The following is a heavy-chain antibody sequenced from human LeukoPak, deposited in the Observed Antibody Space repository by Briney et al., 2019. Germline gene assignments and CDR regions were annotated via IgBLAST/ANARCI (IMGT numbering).Heavy chain of an antibody. CDR2: IWYDGTNK. Sequence: GGSLRLSCAASGFTFSSYGMHWVRQAPGKGLEWVAVIWYDGTNKYYADSVKGRFTISRDNSKNTLFLQMNSLRAEDTAVYYCARAAYDSSGYLTLWGQGPLVTVSS. D-gene: IGHD3-22*01. V-gene: IGHV3-33*01. CDR3: ARAAYDSSGYLTL. CDR1: GFTFSSYG. J-gene: IGHJ4*02.